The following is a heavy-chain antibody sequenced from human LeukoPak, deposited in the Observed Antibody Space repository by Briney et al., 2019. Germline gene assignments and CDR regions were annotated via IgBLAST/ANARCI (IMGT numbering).Heavy chain of an antibody. CDR1: GYSFTSYW. V-gene: IGHV5-51*01. D-gene: IGHD1-26*01. J-gene: IGHJ4*02. Sequence: GESLKISCKGSGYSFTSYWIGWVRQMPGKGLEWMGIIYPGDSDTRYSPSFQGQVTISADKSISTAYLQWSSLKASDTAMYYCARQFGVGATRGAVDYWGQGTLVTVSS. CDR3: ARQFGVGATRGAVDY. CDR2: IYPGDSDT.